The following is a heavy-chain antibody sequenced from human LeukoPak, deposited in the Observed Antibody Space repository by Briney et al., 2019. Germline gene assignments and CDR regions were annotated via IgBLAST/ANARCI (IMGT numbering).Heavy chain of an antibody. CDR1: GFTFDDYA. CDR3: ATGGGSGTYWAYFDY. V-gene: IGHV3-9*01. CDR2: ISWNSGSI. Sequence: GRSLRLSCAASGFTFDDYAMHWVRQAPGKGLEWVSGISWNSGSIGYADSVKGRFIISRDNAKNSLYLQMNSLRAEDTALYYCATGGGSGTYWAYFDYWGQGTLVTVSS. D-gene: IGHD3-10*01. J-gene: IGHJ4*02.